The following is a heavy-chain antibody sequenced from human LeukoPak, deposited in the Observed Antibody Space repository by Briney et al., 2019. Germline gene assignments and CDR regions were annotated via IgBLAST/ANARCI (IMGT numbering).Heavy chain of an antibody. CDR3: ARISGSYYSNPDY. CDR2: IWFDGSNK. CDR1: GFTFSRYG. Sequence: GGSLRLSCAASGFTFSRYGMHWVRQAPGKGLEWVAVIWFDGSNKYYADSVKGRFTISRDDSKNSLYLQMNSLRAEDTAVYYCARISGSYYSNPDYWGQGTLVTVSS. V-gene: IGHV3-33*01. J-gene: IGHJ4*02. D-gene: IGHD3-10*01.